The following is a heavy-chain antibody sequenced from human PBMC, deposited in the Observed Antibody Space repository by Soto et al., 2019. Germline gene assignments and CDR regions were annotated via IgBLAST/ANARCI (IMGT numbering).Heavy chain of an antibody. CDR1: GDSISSRSHY. CDR3: ARQRTSVVTKAYFDV. V-gene: IGHV4-39*01. Sequence: PPEKLCHTCAVTGDSISSRSHYWGWIRQPPGKGLEWIGSIYYSGSTYNNPSLRSRVSMSIDTYKDQFSLKLKSVTAADTALYFCARQRTSVVTKAYFDVWGPGSLVTVSA. CDR2: IYYSGST. D-gene: IGHD2-21*02. J-gene: IGHJ4*02.